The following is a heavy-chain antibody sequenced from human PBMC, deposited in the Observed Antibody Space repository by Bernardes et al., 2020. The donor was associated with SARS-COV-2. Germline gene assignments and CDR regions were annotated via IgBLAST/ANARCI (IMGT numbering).Heavy chain of an antibody. Sequence: GGSLRLSCAASGFTFSSYAMSWVRQAPGKGLEWVSTISGSGGSTYYADSVKGRFTISRDNSKNTLYLQLNSLRAEDTAVYYCAKDFSLIYYYYGMDVWGQGTTVTVSS. CDR3: AKDFSLIYYYYGMDV. J-gene: IGHJ6*02. CDR2: ISGSGGST. CDR1: GFTFSSYA. D-gene: IGHD3-10*01. V-gene: IGHV3-23*01.